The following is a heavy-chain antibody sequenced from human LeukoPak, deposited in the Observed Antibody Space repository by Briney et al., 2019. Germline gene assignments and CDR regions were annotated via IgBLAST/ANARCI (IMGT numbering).Heavy chain of an antibody. CDR2: INPNSGGT. V-gene: IGHV1-2*02. CDR1: GYTFTNYY. Sequence: ASVKVSCKASGYTFTNYYMHWVRQAPGQGLEWMGWINPNSGGTNYAQKFQGRVTMTRDTSISTAYMELSRLRSDDTAVYYCARAMYKPGINDYYYMDVWGKGTTVTVSS. CDR3: ARAMYKPGINDYYYMDV. D-gene: IGHD1-14*01. J-gene: IGHJ6*03.